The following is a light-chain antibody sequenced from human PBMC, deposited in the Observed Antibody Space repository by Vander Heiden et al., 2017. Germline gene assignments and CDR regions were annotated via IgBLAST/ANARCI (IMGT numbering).Light chain of an antibody. CDR3: EQYYTTLT. V-gene: IGKV4-1*01. Sequence: DNVMTQSPDSLAVSLGERATINCKSSQSVLYSSNNKNYLAWYRQKPGQPPELLIYWASTRESGVPDRFSGSGSGTDFTLTISSLQAEDVAVYYCEQYYTTLTFGQGKRLEIK. CDR1: QSVLYSSNNKNY. J-gene: IGKJ5*01. CDR2: WAS.